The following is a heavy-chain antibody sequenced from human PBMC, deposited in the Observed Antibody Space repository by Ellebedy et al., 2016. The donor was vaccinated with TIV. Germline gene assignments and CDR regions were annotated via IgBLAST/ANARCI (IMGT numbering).Heavy chain of an antibody. CDR1: GYSFTTYW. V-gene: IGHV5-51*01. J-gene: IGHJ3*02. D-gene: IGHD3-10*01. Sequence: GESLKISCKGSGYSFTTYWIGWVRQMPGKGLEWMGIIYPDDSDTRYSPSFEGLVTISADKSVNTAYLQWSSLKASDTATYFCTRDRALRGAGVAFDIWGQGTVITVSS. CDR2: IYPDDSDT. CDR3: TRDRALRGAGVAFDI.